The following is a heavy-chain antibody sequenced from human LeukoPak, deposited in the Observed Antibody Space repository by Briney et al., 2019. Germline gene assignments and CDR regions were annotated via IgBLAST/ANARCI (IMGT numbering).Heavy chain of an antibody. CDR3: ATYRQVLLPFES. CDR1: GFSLNYYS. Sequence: GGSLRLSCAASGFSLNYYSMNWVRQPPGKGLEWVSSIFPSGGEIHYADSVRGRFTISRDNPKSTLSLQMNSLRAEDTAIYYCATYRQVLLPFESWGQGTLVTVSS. D-gene: IGHD2-8*02. V-gene: IGHV3-21*04. J-gene: IGHJ4*02. CDR2: IFPSGGEI.